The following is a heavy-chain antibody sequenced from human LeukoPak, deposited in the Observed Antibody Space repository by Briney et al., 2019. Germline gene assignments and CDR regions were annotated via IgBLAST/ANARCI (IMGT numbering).Heavy chain of an antibody. CDR2: IYTSGST. J-gene: IGHJ5*02. CDR3: ARGPRGSIVVVPAATYNWFDP. D-gene: IGHD2-2*01. CDR1: GGSISSGSYY. V-gene: IGHV4-61*02. Sequence: SQTLSLTCTVSGGSISSGSYYWSWIRQPAGKGLEWIGRIYTSGSTNYNPSLKSRVTISVDTSKNQFSLKLSSVTAADTAVYYCARGPRGSIVVVPAATYNWFDPWGQGTLVTVSS.